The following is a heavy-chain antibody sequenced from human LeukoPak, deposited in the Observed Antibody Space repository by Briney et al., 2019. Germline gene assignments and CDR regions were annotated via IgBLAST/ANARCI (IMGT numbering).Heavy chain of an antibody. V-gene: IGHV4-59*01. D-gene: IGHD3-22*01. CDR2: IYYSGST. CDR1: GGSISTYY. CDR3: ARVVRMYYYDSSDSPDYLDY. J-gene: IGHJ4*02. Sequence: SETQSLTCTVSGGSISTYYWSWIRQPPGKGLEWIGYIYYSGSTNYNPSLKSRVSISVDTSKNQFSLKLSSVTAADTAVYYCARVVRMYYYDSSDSPDYLDYWGQGTLVTVSS.